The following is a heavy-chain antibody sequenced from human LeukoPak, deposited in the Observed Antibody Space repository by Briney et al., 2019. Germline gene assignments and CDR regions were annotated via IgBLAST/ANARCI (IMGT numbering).Heavy chain of an antibody. V-gene: IGHV3-23*01. CDR1: EFTFSSYA. CDR2: ISGSGGST. CDR3: AKDRVGATTMGGYYYMDV. D-gene: IGHD1-26*01. Sequence: GGSLRLSCAASEFTFSSYAMSWVRQAPGKGLEWVSAISGSGGSTYYADSVKGRFTISRDNSKNTLYLQMNSLRAEDTAVYYCAKDRVGATTMGGYYYMDVWGKGTTVTVSS. J-gene: IGHJ6*03.